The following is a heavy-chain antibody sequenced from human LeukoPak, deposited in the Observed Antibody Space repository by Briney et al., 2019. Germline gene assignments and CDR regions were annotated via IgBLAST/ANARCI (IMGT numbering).Heavy chain of an antibody. Sequence: PGGSLRLSCAASGFTFSTYAMSWVRQAPGKGLEWVAVISYDGSNEYYADSVKGRFTISRDNSKNTLYLQMNSLRAEDTAVYYCAKGLLEYCSGGSCYPLDYWGQGTLVTVSS. V-gene: IGHV3-30*18. J-gene: IGHJ4*02. CDR1: GFTFSTYA. CDR2: ISYDGSNE. D-gene: IGHD2-15*01. CDR3: AKGLLEYCSGGSCYPLDY.